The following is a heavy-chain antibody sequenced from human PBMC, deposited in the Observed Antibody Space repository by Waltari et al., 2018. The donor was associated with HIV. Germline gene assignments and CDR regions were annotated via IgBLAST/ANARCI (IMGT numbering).Heavy chain of an antibody. CDR1: GFLSISYS. CDR2: INSRGSFI. V-gene: IGHV3-21*06. J-gene: IGHJ4*02. Sequence: EVQIVQSGGGLVKPGESPRSSFHVPGFLSISYSMNWVRQSPGKGLEWVSSINSRGSFIYYSDSVKGRFTVARDNANNSLYLQMNNLRDDDTAVYFCTRANGPSDYWGQGVLVTVSS. CDR3: TRANGPSDY. D-gene: IGHD2-8*01.